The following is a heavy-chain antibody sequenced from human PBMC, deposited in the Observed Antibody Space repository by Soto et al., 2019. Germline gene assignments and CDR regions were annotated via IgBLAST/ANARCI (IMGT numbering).Heavy chain of an antibody. J-gene: IGHJ4*02. D-gene: IGHD2-15*01. V-gene: IGHV4-31*03. Sequence: KTSETLSLTCTVSGRSISSGGHHWNWIRQHPSKGLEWIGQIQYSGSARYNPSLQSRGTISVDTGKNGVSLNLSSVTAADTAVSFRANLAAGAGGRGNLGQGDLVTVSS. CDR3: ANLAAGAGGRGN. CDR2: IQYSGSA. CDR1: GRSISSGGHH.